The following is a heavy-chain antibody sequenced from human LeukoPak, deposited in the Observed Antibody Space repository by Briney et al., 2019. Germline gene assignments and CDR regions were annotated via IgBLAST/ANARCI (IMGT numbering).Heavy chain of an antibody. D-gene: IGHD5-18*01. J-gene: IGHJ4*02. CDR3: ARGGDTALGHGIDY. V-gene: IGHV4-39*01. CDR2: IYYSGST. CDR1: GGSISSSSYY. Sequence: SETLSLTCTVSGGSISSSSYYWGWIRQPPGKGLEWIGSIYYSGSTYYNPSLKSRVTISVDTSKNQFSLKLSSVTAADTAVYYCARGGDTALGHGIDYWGQGTLVTVSS.